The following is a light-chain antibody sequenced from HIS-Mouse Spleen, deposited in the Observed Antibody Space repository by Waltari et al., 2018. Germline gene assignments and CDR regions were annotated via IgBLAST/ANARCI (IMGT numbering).Light chain of an antibody. CDR1: SSDVGSYNL. CDR2: EGN. J-gene: IGLJ1*01. V-gene: IGLV2-23*01. Sequence: QSALTQPASVSGSPGQSITISCTGTSSDVGSYNLVSWYQQHPGKAPKLMIYEGNKRPYGVANRFSGSKAGNTASLTISGLQAEDEADYYCCSYAGSSTYVFGTGTKVTVL. CDR3: CSYAGSSTYV.